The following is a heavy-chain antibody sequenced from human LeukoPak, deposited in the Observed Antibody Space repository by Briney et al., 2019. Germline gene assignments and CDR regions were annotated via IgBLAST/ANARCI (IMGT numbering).Heavy chain of an antibody. J-gene: IGHJ3*02. Sequence: GGSLRLSCAASGFTFDDYGMSWVRQAPGKGLEWVSGINWNGGSTGYADSVKGRFTISRDNAKNSLYLQMNSLRAEDTALYYCARGPPYYYASGSSLRGAFDIWGPGTMVTVSS. CDR3: ARGPPYYYASGSSLRGAFDI. CDR1: GFTFDDYG. CDR2: INWNGGST. V-gene: IGHV3-20*04. D-gene: IGHD3-10*01.